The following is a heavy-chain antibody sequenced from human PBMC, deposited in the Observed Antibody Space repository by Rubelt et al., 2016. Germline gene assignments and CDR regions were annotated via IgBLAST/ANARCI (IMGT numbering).Heavy chain of an antibody. CDR2: INTDETGA. CDR1: GFIFSSYW. CDR3: ARGNGAKFDH. J-gene: IGHJ4*02. Sequence: EVHLVESGGSLVESGGSLRLSCTASGFIFSSYWMHWVRQAPGAGLVWVSHINTDETGASYADSVKGRFTISRDNTKNTVYLRMNSLRAEDTAVYYCARGNGAKFDHWGQGSLVTVSS. D-gene: IGHD4/OR15-4a*01. V-gene: IGHV3-74*01.